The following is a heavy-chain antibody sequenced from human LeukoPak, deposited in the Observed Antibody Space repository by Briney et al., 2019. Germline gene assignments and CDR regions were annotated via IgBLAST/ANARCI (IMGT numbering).Heavy chain of an antibody. CDR3: AKGYGSGSYHHYYYYMDV. CDR1: EFSVGSNY. CDR2: IRYDGSNK. Sequence: GGSLRLSCAASEFSVGSNYMTWVRQAPGKGLEWVAFIRYDGSNKYYADSVKGRFTISRDNSKNTLYLQMNSLRAEDTAVYYCAKGYGSGSYHHYYYYMDVWGKGTTVTISS. J-gene: IGHJ6*03. V-gene: IGHV3-30*02. D-gene: IGHD3-10*01.